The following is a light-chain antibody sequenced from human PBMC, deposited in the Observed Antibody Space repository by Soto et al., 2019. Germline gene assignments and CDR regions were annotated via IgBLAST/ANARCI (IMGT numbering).Light chain of an antibody. V-gene: IGKV1-5*01. CDR3: QQYNSAWT. Sequence: DIQMTQSPSTLSASVGDRVTITCRASQSISSWLAWYQQKPGKAPKLLIYDASSLESGVPSRFSGSGSGTEFPLTFSSLQPDDLATYYCQQYNSAWTFGQGTKVEIK. J-gene: IGKJ1*01. CDR1: QSISSW. CDR2: DAS.